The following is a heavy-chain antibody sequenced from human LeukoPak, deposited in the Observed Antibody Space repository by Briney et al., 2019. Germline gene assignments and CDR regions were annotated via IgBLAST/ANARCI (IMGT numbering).Heavy chain of an antibody. V-gene: IGHV1-2*02. CDR3: ARVDLAKDAFDI. J-gene: IGHJ3*02. CDR2: INPNSGGT. CDR1: GYTFTGYY. Sequence: ASVKVSCKASGYTFTGYYMHWVRQAPGQGLEWMGWINPNSGGTNYAQKFQGRVTMTRDTSISTAYMELSRLRSDDTAVYYCARVDLAKDAFDIWGQGTMVTVSS.